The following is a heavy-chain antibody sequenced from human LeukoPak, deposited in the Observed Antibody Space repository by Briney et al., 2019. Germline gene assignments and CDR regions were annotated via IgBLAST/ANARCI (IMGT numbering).Heavy chain of an antibody. Sequence: GGSLRLSCAASGFTFSSYAMHWVRQAPGKGLEWVAVISYDGSNKYYADSVKGRFTISRDNSKNTLYLQMNSLRAEDTAVYYCAKLRRIAAGITDYWGQGTLVTVSS. CDR2: ISYDGSNK. J-gene: IGHJ4*02. D-gene: IGHD6-13*01. CDR3: AKLRRIAAGITDY. V-gene: IGHV3-30*04. CDR1: GFTFSSYA.